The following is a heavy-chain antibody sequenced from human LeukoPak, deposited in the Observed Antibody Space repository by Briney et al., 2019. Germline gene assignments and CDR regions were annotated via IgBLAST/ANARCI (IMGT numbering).Heavy chain of an antibody. Sequence: ASVKVSCKASGYTFTGYYMHWVRQAPGQGLEWMGWINPNSGGTNYAQKFQGRVTMTRDTSISTAYMELSRLRSDDTAVYYCARVWYQLLQNDAFDIRGQGTMVTVSS. CDR3: ARVWYQLLQNDAFDI. J-gene: IGHJ3*02. CDR1: GYTFTGYY. V-gene: IGHV1-2*02. CDR2: INPNSGGT. D-gene: IGHD2-2*01.